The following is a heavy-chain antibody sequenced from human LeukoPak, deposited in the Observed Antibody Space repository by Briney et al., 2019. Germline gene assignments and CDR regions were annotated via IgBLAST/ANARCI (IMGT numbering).Heavy chain of an antibody. D-gene: IGHD3-10*01. V-gene: IGHV3-11*01. CDR3: ARAGFVLLRGYGMDV. J-gene: IGHJ6*02. Sequence: PGGSLRLSCAASGLIISDYYISWIRQAPGKGLEWVSNISEGGTTIYSDSVKGRFTISRDNAKNSVYLQMDNLRAEDTAVYYCARAGFVLLRGYGMDVWGPGTTVAVSS. CDR1: GLIISDYY. CDR2: ISEGGTTI.